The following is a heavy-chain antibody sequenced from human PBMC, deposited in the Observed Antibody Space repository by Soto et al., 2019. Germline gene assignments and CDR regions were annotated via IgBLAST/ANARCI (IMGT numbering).Heavy chain of an antibody. Sequence: SETLSLTCTVSGGSISSSDYYWGWIRQPPGKGLEWIGNMHFSGSASNIYYSGSASYNPSLKSRVTISVDTSKNQVSLKLSSVTAADTAVYYCVRQSRPPGILTGYYLRFDIWGQGTMVTVS. CDR1: GGSISSSDYY. D-gene: IGHD3-9*01. V-gene: IGHV4-39*01. CDR3: VRQSRPPGILTGYYLRFDI. CDR2: MHFSGSASNIYYSGSA. J-gene: IGHJ3*02.